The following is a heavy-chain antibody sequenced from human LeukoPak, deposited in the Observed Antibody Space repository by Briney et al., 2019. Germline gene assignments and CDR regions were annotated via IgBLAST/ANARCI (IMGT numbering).Heavy chain of an antibody. V-gene: IGHV4-59*08. Sequence: SETLSLTCTVSGGSISSYYWSWIRQPPGKGLEGIGYIYYSGSTNYNPSLKSRVTISVDTSKNQFSLKLSSVTAADTAVYYCARWSYYYDSSGYRSDAFDIWGQGTMVTVSS. J-gene: IGHJ3*02. CDR2: IYYSGST. CDR3: ARWSYYYDSSGYRSDAFDI. D-gene: IGHD3-22*01. CDR1: GGSISSYY.